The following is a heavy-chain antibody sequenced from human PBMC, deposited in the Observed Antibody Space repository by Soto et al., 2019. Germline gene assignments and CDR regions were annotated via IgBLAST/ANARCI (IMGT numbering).Heavy chain of an antibody. CDR3: AKGHYGGDPGLVYFAY. V-gene: IGHV3-23*01. CDR1: GFTFSSDA. Sequence: HPGGSLRLSCAGSGFTFSSDAMNWVRQAPGKGLEWVSGVSGSRGYTYYADSVKGRFTISRDNSNNTLYLQLNSLRVDDTAVYYCAKGHYGGDPGLVYFAYWGQGTQVTVSS. J-gene: IGHJ4*02. CDR2: VSGSRGYT. D-gene: IGHD2-21*02.